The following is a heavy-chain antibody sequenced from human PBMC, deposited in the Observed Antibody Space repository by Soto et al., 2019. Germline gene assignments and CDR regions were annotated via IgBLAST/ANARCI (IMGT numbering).Heavy chain of an antibody. D-gene: IGHD3-22*01. CDR1: GFTFRSYA. CDR2: ISYDGSNK. V-gene: IGHV3-30-3*01. CDR3: VRSMIIVVRLIGLDY. Sequence: GGSLRLSCGASGFTFRSYAMHWVRQTPGKGLEWVAVISYDGSNKHYADSVEGRFSISRDNAKNMLYLQMDSLSSEDTAVYYCVRSMIIVVRLIGLDYWGQGTLVTVSS. J-gene: IGHJ4*02.